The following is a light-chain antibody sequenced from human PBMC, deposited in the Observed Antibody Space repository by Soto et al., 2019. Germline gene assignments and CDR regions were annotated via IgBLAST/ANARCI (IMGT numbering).Light chain of an antibody. J-gene: IGKJ5*01. CDR1: QSFSSSY. V-gene: IGKV3-20*01. CDR2: GAS. Sequence: EIALTPSPDTLSLSPGERATLSCLASQSFSSSYIAWYQQKPGQAPRLLIYGASSRATGIPDRFSGGGSGTDFSLTISRLDPEDFAVYYCQQYSSSPITFGQGTRLEI. CDR3: QQYSSSPIT.